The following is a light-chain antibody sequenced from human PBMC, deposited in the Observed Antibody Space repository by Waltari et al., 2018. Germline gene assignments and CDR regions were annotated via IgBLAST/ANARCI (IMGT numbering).Light chain of an antibody. J-gene: IGKJ2*02. CDR2: DAS. V-gene: IGKV3-15*01. CDR3: HHYNTWPPGT. CDR1: QTVNAN. Sequence: EIVMTQSPATLYVSPGERATLSCRASQTVNANLAWYQRTPGQAPRLLIYDASKRATGIPARFSGSVSGTDFTLTISSLQSEDFGIYYCHHYNTWPPGTFGQGTKLDNK.